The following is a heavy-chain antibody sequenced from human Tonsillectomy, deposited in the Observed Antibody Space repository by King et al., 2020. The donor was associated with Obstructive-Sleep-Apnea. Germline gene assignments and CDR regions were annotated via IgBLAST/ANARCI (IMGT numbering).Heavy chain of an antibody. CDR2: IKQDGSEK. CDR3: VRDAAWPGGTPFDY. Sequence: VQLVESGGGLVQPGGSLRLSCAAAGFTFSSYWMSWVRQAPGKGLEWVANIKQDGSEKYYVDSVKGRFTISRDNAKHSLYLQMNSLRAEDTAVYYCVRDAAWPGGTPFDYWGQGTLVTVSS. V-gene: IGHV3-7*03. J-gene: IGHJ4*02. CDR1: GFTFSSYW. D-gene: IGHD3-10*01.